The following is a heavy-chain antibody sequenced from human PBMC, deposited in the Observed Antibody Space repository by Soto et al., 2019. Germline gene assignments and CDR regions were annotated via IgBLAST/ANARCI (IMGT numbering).Heavy chain of an antibody. V-gene: IGHV4-31*03. CDR3: ARDLRIAAADYHYYGLDV. CDR2: IYYSGST. Sequence: SETLSLTCTVSGGSISSGGYYWSWIRQHPGKGLEWIGYIYYSGSTYYNPSLKSRVTISVDTSKNQFSLKLSSVTAAGTAVYYCARDLRIAAADYHYYGLDVWGQGTMVNVSS. CDR1: GGSISSGGYY. J-gene: IGHJ6*02. D-gene: IGHD6-13*01.